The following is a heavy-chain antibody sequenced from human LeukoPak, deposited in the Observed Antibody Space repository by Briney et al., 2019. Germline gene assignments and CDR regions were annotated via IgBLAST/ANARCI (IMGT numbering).Heavy chain of an antibody. CDR1: GFSLSSPGVG. V-gene: IGHV2-5*01. CDR2: VYWSDAK. D-gene: IGHD5-18*01. J-gene: IGHJ4*02. Sequence: SGPTLVKPTRTLTLTCTFSGFSLSSPGVGVGWIRQPPGKALEWLALVYWSDAKRYSPSLRGRLTIAKDSAKNQVVLTMTKMDPVDTATYYCAQKDADTTMVPHYWGQGILVTVSS. CDR3: AQKDADTTMVPHY.